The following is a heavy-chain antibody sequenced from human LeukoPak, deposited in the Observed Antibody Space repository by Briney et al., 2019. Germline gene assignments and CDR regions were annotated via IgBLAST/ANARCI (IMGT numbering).Heavy chain of an antibody. V-gene: IGHV4-59*12. J-gene: IGHJ6*03. CDR2: IYYSGST. CDR1: GGSISSYY. CDR3: ARDGYQLLHYYYYMDV. D-gene: IGHD2-2*01. Sequence: SETLSLTCTVSGGSISSYYWGWIRQPPGKGLEWIGYIYYSGSTNYNPSLKSRVTMSVDTSKNQLSLKLSSVTAADTAVYYCARDGYQLLHYYYYMDVWGKGTTVTVSS.